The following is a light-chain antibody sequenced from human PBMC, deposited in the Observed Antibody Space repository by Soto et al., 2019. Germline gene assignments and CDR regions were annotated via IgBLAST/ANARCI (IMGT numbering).Light chain of an antibody. CDR2: GAA. V-gene: IGKV3-20*01. Sequence: EIVLTQSPGTLSLSPGERATLSCRASQSVSSSYLAWYQQKPGQAPRLLIYGAASRATGTPDRFSGSGSGTDVTLTISRLEPEDFAVYYCQQYGSSFGQWTRLEMK. CDR3: QQYGSS. J-gene: IGKJ5*01. CDR1: QSVSSSY.